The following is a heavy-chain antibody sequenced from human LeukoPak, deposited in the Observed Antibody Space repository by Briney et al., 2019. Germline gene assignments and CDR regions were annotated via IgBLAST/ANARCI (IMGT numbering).Heavy chain of an antibody. Sequence: GGSLRLSCAASGFIFRSYWMSWVRQAPGKGLEWVTNIKDDGSEQYYVDSVKGRFTISRDNAKNSLYLQMNSLRAEDTAVYYCARDSATVTSTSSWFDPWGLGTLVTVSS. D-gene: IGHD4-17*01. CDR1: GFIFRSYW. J-gene: IGHJ5*02. CDR2: IKDDGSEQ. CDR3: ARDSATVTSTSSWFDP. V-gene: IGHV3-7*01.